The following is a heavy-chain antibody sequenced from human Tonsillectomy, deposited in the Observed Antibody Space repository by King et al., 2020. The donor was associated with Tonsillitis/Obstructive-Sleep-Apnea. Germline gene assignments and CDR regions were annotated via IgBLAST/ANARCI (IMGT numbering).Heavy chain of an antibody. CDR2: INHGGST. Sequence: QVQLQQWGAGLLKPSETLSLTCAVYGGSFSGYYWSWIRQPPGRGLEWIGEINHGGSTNYNPSLTSRVTISLDTSKNQVSLKLSSVTAADTAVYYCARDDIVVVSGAIPSYFDYWGQGTLVTVTS. V-gene: IGHV4-34*01. D-gene: IGHD2-2*01. CDR3: ARDDIVVVSGAIPSYFDY. CDR1: GGSFSGYY. J-gene: IGHJ4*02.